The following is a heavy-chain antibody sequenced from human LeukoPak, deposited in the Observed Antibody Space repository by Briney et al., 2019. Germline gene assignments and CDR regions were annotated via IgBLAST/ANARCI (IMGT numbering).Heavy chain of an antibody. CDR2: IYSGGST. CDR3: ASGSGSYSTPYYYMDV. V-gene: IGHV3-53*01. D-gene: IGHD3-10*01. CDR1: GFTFRNDA. Sequence: GGSLRLSCAAFGFTFRNDAMTWVRQAPGKGLEWVSVIYSGGSTYYADSVKGRFTISRDNSENTLYLQMNSLRGEDTAMYYCASGSGSYSTPYYYMDVWGTGTTVTVSS. J-gene: IGHJ6*03.